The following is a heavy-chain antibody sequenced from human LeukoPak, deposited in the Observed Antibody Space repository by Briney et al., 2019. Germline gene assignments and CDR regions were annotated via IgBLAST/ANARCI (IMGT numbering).Heavy chain of an antibody. Sequence: GASVKVSCKASGYTFTSYTMHWVRQAPGQRLEWMGWINAGNGNTKYSQKFQGRVTITRDTSASTAYMELSSLRSEDTAVYYCARATSYELNWFDPWGQGTLVTVSS. J-gene: IGHJ5*02. D-gene: IGHD3-3*01. CDR3: ARATSYELNWFDP. CDR2: INAGNGNT. CDR1: GYTFTSYT. V-gene: IGHV1-3*01.